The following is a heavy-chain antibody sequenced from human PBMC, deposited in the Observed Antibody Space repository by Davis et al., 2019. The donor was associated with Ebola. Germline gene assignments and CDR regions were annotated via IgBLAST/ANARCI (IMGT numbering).Heavy chain of an antibody. J-gene: IGHJ4*02. CDR1: GFTFSSYG. CDR3: ARAESVQGL. Sequence: GESLKISCAASGFTFSSYGMHWVRQAPGKGLEWVAVISYDGSNKYYADSVKGRFTISRDNSKNTLYLQMNSLRAEDTAVYYCARAESVQGLWGQGTLVTVSS. D-gene: IGHD3-10*01. CDR2: ISYDGSNK. V-gene: IGHV3-30*19.